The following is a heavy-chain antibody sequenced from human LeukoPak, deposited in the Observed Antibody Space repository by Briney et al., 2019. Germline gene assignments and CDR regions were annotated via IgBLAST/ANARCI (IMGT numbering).Heavy chain of an antibody. V-gene: IGHV5-51*01. CDR2: ITPGDSET. D-gene: IGHD2-15*01. J-gene: IGHJ5*02. CDR3: ATQARDCREGVCSFEP. CDR1: GYSFTNYW. Sequence: PGESLKISCRGSGYSFTNYWIAWLRQLPGKGLEWMGIITPGDSETKNSPSFQGEVTTSADKSLRTAYLQWSSLQASKTARISCATQARDCREGVCSFEPCGQGALVTVS.